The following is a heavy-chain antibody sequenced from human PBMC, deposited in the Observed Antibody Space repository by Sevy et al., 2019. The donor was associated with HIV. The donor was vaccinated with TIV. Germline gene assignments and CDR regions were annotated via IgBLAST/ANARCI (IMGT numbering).Heavy chain of an antibody. CDR1: GFAFSTYS. CDR3: VREAANVRYFDY. Sequence: GGSLRLSCAASGFAFSTYSMNWVRQAPGKGLEWVSSISGSGSYIYYADSVQGRVAISRDNAKSSLYLQMNSLRAEDTAVYYCVREAANVRYFDYWSQGTLVTVSS. J-gene: IGHJ4*02. D-gene: IGHD3-10*02. V-gene: IGHV3-21*01. CDR2: ISGSGSYI.